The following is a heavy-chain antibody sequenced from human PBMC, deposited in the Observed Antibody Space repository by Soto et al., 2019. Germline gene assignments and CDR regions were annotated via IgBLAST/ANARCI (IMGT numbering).Heavy chain of an antibody. Sequence: QVQLVESGGGVVQPGRSLRLSCAASGFTFSSYGMHWVRQAPGKGLEWVAVIWYDGSNKYYADSVKGRFTISRDNSKNTLYLQMNSLRAEDTAVYYCARGGDTVVVPAAIPYYYYMDVWGKGTTVTVSS. V-gene: IGHV3-33*01. J-gene: IGHJ6*03. CDR2: IWYDGSNK. CDR1: GFTFSSYG. CDR3: ARGGDTVVVPAAIPYYYYMDV. D-gene: IGHD2-2*01.